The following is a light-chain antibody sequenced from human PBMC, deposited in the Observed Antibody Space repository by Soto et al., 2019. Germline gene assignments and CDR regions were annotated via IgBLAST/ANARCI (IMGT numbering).Light chain of an antibody. Sequence: QSALTQPASVSGSPGQSITISCTGTSSDIGDYNYVSWYQHHPGKAPKLMIYDVTNRPSGVSNRFSGSKSGYTASLTISGLQAEDEADYYCSSYTRSTTFVLFGGGTKLTVL. CDR2: DVT. CDR1: SSDIGDYNY. J-gene: IGLJ2*01. CDR3: SSYTRSTTFVL. V-gene: IGLV2-14*03.